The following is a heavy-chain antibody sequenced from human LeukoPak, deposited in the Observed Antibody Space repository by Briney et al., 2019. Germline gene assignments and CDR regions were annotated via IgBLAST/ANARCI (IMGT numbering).Heavy chain of an antibody. CDR3: ARGGFTVTTGYFDY. Sequence: SETLSLTCTVSGGSISSYYWSWIRPPAGKGLEWIGRIYTSGSTNYNPSLKSRVTMSVDTSKNQFSLKLGSVTAADTAVYYCARGGFTVTTGYFDYWGQGTLVTVSS. CDR2: IYTSGST. CDR1: GGSISSYY. J-gene: IGHJ4*02. D-gene: IGHD4-17*01. V-gene: IGHV4-4*07.